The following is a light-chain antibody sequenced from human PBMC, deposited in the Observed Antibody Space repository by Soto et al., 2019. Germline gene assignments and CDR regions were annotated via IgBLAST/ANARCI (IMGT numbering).Light chain of an antibody. J-gene: IGLJ1*01. CDR3: CSYTSSSTYV. CDR1: CSDVGGYNY. Sequence: QSVLTLPASVSGSPGQSITISCTGTCSDVGGYNYVSWYQQHPDKAPKLMIFDVTNRPSGVSNRFSGSKSGNTASLTISGLQAEDEADYYCCSYTSSSTYVFGTGTKVTVL. CDR2: DVT. V-gene: IGLV2-14*01.